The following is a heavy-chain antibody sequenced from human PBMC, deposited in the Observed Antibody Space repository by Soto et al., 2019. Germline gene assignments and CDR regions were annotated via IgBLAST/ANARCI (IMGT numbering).Heavy chain of an antibody. J-gene: IGHJ6*02. Sequence: QVQLQQWGAGLMKPSETLSLTCAVYGGSFSGYYWSWIRQPPGKGLEWIGEINHSGSTNYNPSLKRRVTISVDTSKNQFSLKLSSVTAADTAVYYCARDQGIVVVPAASSLGYYGMDVWGQGTTVTVSS. D-gene: IGHD2-2*01. V-gene: IGHV4-34*01. CDR1: GGSFSGYY. CDR3: ARDQGIVVVPAASSLGYYGMDV. CDR2: INHSGST.